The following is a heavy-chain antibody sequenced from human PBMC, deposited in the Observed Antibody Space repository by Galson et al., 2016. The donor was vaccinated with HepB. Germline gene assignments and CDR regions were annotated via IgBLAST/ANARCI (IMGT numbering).Heavy chain of an antibody. CDR3: ARHHGPMDV. V-gene: IGHV6-1*01. J-gene: IGHJ6*02. Sequence: CAISGDSVSSNSVAWNWIRQSPSRGLEWLGRTYYRSNWYNDYAVSVQSRITINADTSKNQLSLQLNPVTPEDTAVYYCARHHGPMDVWGQGTTVTVSS. CDR1: GDSVSSNSVA. CDR2: TYYRSNWYN.